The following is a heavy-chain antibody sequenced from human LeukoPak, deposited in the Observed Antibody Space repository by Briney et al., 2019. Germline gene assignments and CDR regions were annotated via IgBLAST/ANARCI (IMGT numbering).Heavy chain of an antibody. D-gene: IGHD7-27*01. CDR3: ARERGDHWVQGWFDP. V-gene: IGHV4-30-2*01. J-gene: IGHJ5*02. CDR2: IYHSGST. CDR1: GGSISSGGYS. Sequence: SQTLSLTCAVSGGSISSGGYSWSWIRQPPGKGLEWIGYIYHSGSTYYNPSLKSRVTISVDRSKNQFSLKLSSVTAADTALYYCARERGDHWVQGWFDPWGQGTLVTVSS.